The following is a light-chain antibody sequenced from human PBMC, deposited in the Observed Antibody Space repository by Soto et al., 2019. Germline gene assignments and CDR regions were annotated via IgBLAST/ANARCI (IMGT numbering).Light chain of an antibody. CDR2: EAS. CDR3: CSYAGSDTMI. CDR1: SSNVGSYNL. Sequence: QSVLTQAASVSGCPGQSITISCTGTSSNVGSYNLVSWYQHHPGEAPKLLISEASKRPSGVSNRFSGSKSGNTASLTISGLLAEDEAHYYCCSYAGSDTMIFGGGTQLTVL. J-gene: IGLJ2*01. V-gene: IGLV2-23*01.